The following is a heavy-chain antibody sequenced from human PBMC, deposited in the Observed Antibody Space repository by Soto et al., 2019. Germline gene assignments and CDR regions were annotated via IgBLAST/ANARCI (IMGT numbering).Heavy chain of an antibody. Sequence: QVQLVQSGAEVKKPGASVKVTCEASGYTFRSYGISWVRQAPGQGLEWMGWISGYNGHTNYAQKCQGSVTMTTDPATSTAYMELSSLRSNDTAVYYCAITYSASSSLFYFYMDVWGKGTTVTVSS. CDR2: ISGYNGHT. CDR1: GYTFRSYG. CDR3: AITYSASSSLFYFYMDV. D-gene: IGHD6-6*01. V-gene: IGHV1-18*01. J-gene: IGHJ6*03.